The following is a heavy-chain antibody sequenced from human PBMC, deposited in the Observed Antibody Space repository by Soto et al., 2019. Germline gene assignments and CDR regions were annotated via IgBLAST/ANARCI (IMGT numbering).Heavy chain of an antibody. V-gene: IGHV3-30*18. Sequence: PGGSLRLSCAASGFTFSSYGMHWVRQAPGKGLEWVAVISYDGSNKYYADSVKGRFTISRDNPKNTLYLQMNSLRAEDTAVYYCAKNILTGYYTGGYYYYGMDVWGQGTTVTVSS. J-gene: IGHJ6*02. CDR2: ISYDGSNK. D-gene: IGHD3-9*01. CDR1: GFTFSSYG. CDR3: AKNILTGYYTGGYYYYGMDV.